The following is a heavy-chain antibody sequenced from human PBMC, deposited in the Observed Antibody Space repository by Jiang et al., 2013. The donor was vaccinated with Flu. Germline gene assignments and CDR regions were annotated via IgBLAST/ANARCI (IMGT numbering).Heavy chain of an antibody. CDR3: ARGAAGATKAIDY. V-gene: IGHV1-3*01. CDR1: GYTLSRYY. CDR2: INAGNGNT. J-gene: IGHJ4*02. Sequence: SVTVSCKASGYTLSRYYVHWVRQAPGQGLEWMGWINAGNGNTKYSQKLQGRVTITRDTSASTISMELSSLRSEDTAVYYCARGAAGATKAIDYWGQGTLVTVSS. D-gene: IGHD1-26*01.